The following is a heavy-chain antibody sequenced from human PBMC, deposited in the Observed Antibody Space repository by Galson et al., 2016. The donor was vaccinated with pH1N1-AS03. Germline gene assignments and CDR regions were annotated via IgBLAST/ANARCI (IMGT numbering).Heavy chain of an antibody. CDR3: VREGISTGYSFDI. CDR2: IWYDGSKK. V-gene: IGHV3-33*01. CDR1: GFTFSSYG. D-gene: IGHD5-12*01. J-gene: IGHJ3*02. Sequence: SLRLSCAASGFTFSSYGMHWVRQAPSKGLEWVALIWYDGSKKDYADFVKGRFTISRDNSENRVYLQVNRLRAEDTAVYYCVREGISTGYSFDIWGQGTMVTVSS.